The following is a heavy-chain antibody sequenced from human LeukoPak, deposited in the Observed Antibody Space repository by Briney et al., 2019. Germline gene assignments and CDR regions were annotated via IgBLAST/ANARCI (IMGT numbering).Heavy chain of an antibody. V-gene: IGHV4-4*07. CDR2: IYTSGST. Sequence: SETLSHTCTVSGGSISSYYWSWIRQPAGKGLEWIGRIYTSGSTNYNPSLKSRVTISVDTSNDQFSLELTSVTAADTAVYYCARESSVTATYWGQGTLVIVSS. D-gene: IGHD2-15*01. CDR1: GGSISSYY. CDR3: ARESSVTATY. J-gene: IGHJ4*02.